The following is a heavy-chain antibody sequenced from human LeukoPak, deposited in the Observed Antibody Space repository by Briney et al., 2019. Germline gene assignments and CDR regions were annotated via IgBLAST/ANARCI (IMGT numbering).Heavy chain of an antibody. Sequence: GASVKVSCKASGYTFKNYDINWVPQATGQGLEWMGWMNPNSGNTGFAQKFQDRVSMTRDTSINTAYMELTSLRSGDTAVYYCARATPGGLHGYSFDYWGQGTVVTVYS. D-gene: IGHD5-24*01. CDR2: MNPNSGNT. CDR1: GYTFKNYD. J-gene: IGHJ4*02. CDR3: ARATPGGLHGYSFDY. V-gene: IGHV1-8*02.